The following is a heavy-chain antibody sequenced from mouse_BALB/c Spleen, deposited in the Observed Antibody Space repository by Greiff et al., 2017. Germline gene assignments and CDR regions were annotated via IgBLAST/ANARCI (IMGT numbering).Heavy chain of an antibody. CDR3: ASYHPWKRAMDY. CDR2: IYPYNGGT. J-gene: IGHJ4*01. CDR1: GYTFTDYN. V-gene: IGHV1S29*02. Sequence: VQLQQSGPELVKPGASVKISCKASGYTFTDYNMHWVKQIHGKSLEWIGYIYPYNGGTGYNQKFKSKATLTVDNSSSTAYMELRSLTSEDSAVYYCASYHPWKRAMDYWGQGTSVTVSS.